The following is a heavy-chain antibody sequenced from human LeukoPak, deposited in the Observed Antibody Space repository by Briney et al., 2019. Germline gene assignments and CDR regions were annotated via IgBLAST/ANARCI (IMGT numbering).Heavy chain of an antibody. CDR2: IYSGGNT. V-gene: IGHV3-53*01. D-gene: IGHD3-10*01. CDR1: GFTVSSNY. Sequence: GGSPRLSCAASGFTVSSNYMSWVRQAPGKGLEWVSVIYSGGNTYYADSVKGRFTISRDNSKNTLYLQTNSLRAEDTAVYYCARDYYYGSGNLLQWGQGTLVPVSS. CDR3: ARDYYYGSGNLLQ. J-gene: IGHJ4*02.